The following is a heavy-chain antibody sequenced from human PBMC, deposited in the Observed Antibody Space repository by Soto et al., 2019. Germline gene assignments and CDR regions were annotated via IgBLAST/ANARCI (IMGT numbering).Heavy chain of an antibody. D-gene: IGHD3-9*01. J-gene: IGHJ3*02. CDR3: ARGDLTSSAFDI. Sequence: PSETLSLTCTVSGGSISGGGYYWSWIRQHPGKGLEWIGYIYYSGSTYYNPSLKSRVTISVDTSKNQFSLKLSSVTAADTAVYYCARGDLTSSAFDIWGQGTMVTVSS. V-gene: IGHV4-39*01. CDR2: IYYSGST. CDR1: GGSISGGGYY.